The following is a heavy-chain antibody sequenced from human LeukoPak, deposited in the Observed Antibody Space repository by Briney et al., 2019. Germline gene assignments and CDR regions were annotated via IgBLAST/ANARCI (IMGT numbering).Heavy chain of an antibody. D-gene: IGHD3-10*01. J-gene: IGHJ4*02. CDR3: ARYYGSGRPFDY. Sequence: SVKVSCKASGGTFSSYAISWVRQAPGQGLEWMGGIIPIFGTANYAQKFQGRVTITTDESTSTAYMELSSLRSEDTAVYYCARYYGSGRPFDYWGQGTLVTVSS. V-gene: IGHV1-69*05. CDR2: IIPIFGTA. CDR1: GGTFSSYA.